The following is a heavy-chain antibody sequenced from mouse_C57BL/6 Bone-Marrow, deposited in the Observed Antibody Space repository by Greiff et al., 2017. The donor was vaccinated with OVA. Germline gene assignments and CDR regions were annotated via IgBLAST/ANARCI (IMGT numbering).Heavy chain of an antibody. Sequence: VQLQQSDAELVKPGASVKISCKVSGYTFTDHTIHWMKQRPEQGLEWIGYIYPRDGSTKYNEKFKGKATLTADKSSSTAYMQLNSLTSEDSAVYFCARRPHYYGSISYFDYWGQGTTLTVSS. V-gene: IGHV1-78*01. CDR3: ARRPHYYGSISYFDY. CDR1: GYTFTDHT. J-gene: IGHJ2*01. CDR2: IYPRDGST. D-gene: IGHD1-1*01.